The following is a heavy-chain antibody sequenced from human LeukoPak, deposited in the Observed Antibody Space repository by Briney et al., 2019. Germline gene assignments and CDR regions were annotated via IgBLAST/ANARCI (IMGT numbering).Heavy chain of an antibody. V-gene: IGHV3-23*01. J-gene: IGHJ4*02. CDR2: ISGSGGST. CDR3: AKIVGSRGGGTFDY. Sequence: GGSLRLSCAASGFTFSSYAMSWVRQAPGKGLEWVSAISGSGGSTYYADSVKGRFTISRDNPKNTLYLQMNSLRAEDTAVYYCAKIVGSRGGGTFDYWGQGTLVTVSS. D-gene: IGHD3-10*01. CDR1: GFTFSSYA.